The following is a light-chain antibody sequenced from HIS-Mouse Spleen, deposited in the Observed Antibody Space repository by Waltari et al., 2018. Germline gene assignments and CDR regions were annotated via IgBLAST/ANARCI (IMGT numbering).Light chain of an antibody. CDR2: DVS. Sequence: QSALTQPASVSGSPGQSITISCTGTSSAMGGYNYVSRYQQHPGKAPKLMIYDVSNRPSGVSNRFSGSKSGNTASLTISGLQAEDEADYYCSSYTSSSTYVFGTGTKVTVL. J-gene: IGLJ1*01. V-gene: IGLV2-14*03. CDR3: SSYTSSSTYV. CDR1: SSAMGGYNY.